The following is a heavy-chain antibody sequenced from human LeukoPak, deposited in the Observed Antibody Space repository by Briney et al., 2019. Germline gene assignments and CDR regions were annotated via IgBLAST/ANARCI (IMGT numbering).Heavy chain of an antibody. CDR1: GFTFSSYA. Sequence: PGGFLRLSCAASGFTFSSYAMSWVRQAPGKGLEWVLAISGSGGSTYYADSVKGRFTISRDNSKNTLYLQMNSLRAEDTAVYYCAKDDLLWQQLTLGYWGQGTLVTVSS. J-gene: IGHJ4*02. CDR3: AKDDLLWQQLTLGY. V-gene: IGHV3-23*01. CDR2: ISGSGGST. D-gene: IGHD6-13*01.